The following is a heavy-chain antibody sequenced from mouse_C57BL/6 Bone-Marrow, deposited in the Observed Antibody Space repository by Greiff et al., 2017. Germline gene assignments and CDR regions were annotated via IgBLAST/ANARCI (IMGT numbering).Heavy chain of an antibody. CDR2: IRYDGSN. D-gene: IGHD4-1*01. J-gene: IGHJ3*01. CDR1: GYSITSGYY. V-gene: IGHV3-6*01. CDR3: ARGNWDVGAY. Sequence: DVKLVESGPGLVKPSQSLSLTCSVTGYSITSGYYWNWIRQFPGNKLEWMGYIRYDGSNNYNPSLKNRISITRDTAKNQFFLKLNSVTTEDTATYYCARGNWDVGAYWGQGTLVTVSA.